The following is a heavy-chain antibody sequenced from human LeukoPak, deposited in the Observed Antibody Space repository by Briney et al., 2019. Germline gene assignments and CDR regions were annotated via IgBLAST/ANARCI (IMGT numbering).Heavy chain of an antibody. D-gene: IGHD5-24*01. J-gene: IGHJ1*01. CDR3: AKDRGSGLQLDFQH. Sequence: PGGSLRLSCAASGFTFDDYAMHWVGQAPGKGLEWVSGISWNSGSIGYADSVKGRFTISRDNAKNSLYLQMNSLRAEDTALYYCAKDRGSGLQLDFQHWGQGTLVTVSS. V-gene: IGHV3-9*01. CDR1: GFTFDDYA. CDR2: ISWNSGSI.